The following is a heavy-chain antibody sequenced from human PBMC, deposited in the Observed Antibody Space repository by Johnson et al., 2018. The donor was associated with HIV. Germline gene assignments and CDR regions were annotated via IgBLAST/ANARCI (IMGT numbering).Heavy chain of an antibody. CDR1: RFLFSDYY. D-gene: IGHD3-10*01. CDR2: IKQAGSEK. Sequence: EVQLVESGGGLVKPGGSLRLSCAASRFLFSDYYMSWIRQAPGTGLEWVANIKQAGSEKYYVDSVQGRLTISRDNAKNSLYLQMNSLRAEDTAVYYCAREGFIPVLLRGGAFDIWGQGTLVTVSS. J-gene: IGHJ3*02. CDR3: AREGFIPVLLRGGAFDI. V-gene: IGHV3-7*01.